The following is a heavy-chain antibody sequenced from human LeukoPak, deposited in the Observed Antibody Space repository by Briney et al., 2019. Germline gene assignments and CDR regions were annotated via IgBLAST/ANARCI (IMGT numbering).Heavy chain of an antibody. CDR1: GFTFNSYW. V-gene: IGHV3-30*03. Sequence: GGSLRLSCAASGFTFNSYWMHWVRQAPGKGLEWVAVISYDGSNKYYADSVKGRFTISRDNSKNTLYLQMNSLRAEDTAVYYCARSEGVVLPFDYWGQGTLDTVSS. CDR2: ISYDGSNK. CDR3: ARSEGVVLPFDY. D-gene: IGHD3-3*01. J-gene: IGHJ4*02.